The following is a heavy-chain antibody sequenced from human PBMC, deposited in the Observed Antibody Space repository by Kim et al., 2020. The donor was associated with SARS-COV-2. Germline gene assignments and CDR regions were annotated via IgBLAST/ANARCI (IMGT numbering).Heavy chain of an antibody. CDR1: GFTFSSYW. V-gene: IGHV3-74*01. Sequence: GGSLRLSCAASGFTFSSYWMHWVRQAPGKGLVWVSRINSDGSSTSYAVSVKGRFTISRDNAKNTLYLQMNSLRAEDTAVYYCARDLRARYFDWLSEETLDYWGQGTLVTVSS. CDR2: INSDGSST. D-gene: IGHD3-9*01. J-gene: IGHJ4*02. CDR3: ARDLRARYFDWLSEETLDY.